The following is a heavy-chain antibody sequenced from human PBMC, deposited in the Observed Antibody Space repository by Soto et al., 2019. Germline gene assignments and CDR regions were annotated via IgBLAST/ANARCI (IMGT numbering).Heavy chain of an antibody. J-gene: IGHJ4*02. D-gene: IGHD6-19*01. CDR1: GFTFSSYA. CDR3: ARDHEAVYYFDY. V-gene: IGHV3-23*01. Sequence: GGSLRLSCAASGFTFSSYAMSWVRQAPGKGLEWVSAISGSGGSTYYADSVKGRFTISRDNSKNTLYLQMNSLRAEDTAVYYCARDHEAVYYFDYWGQGTLVTVSS. CDR2: ISGSGGST.